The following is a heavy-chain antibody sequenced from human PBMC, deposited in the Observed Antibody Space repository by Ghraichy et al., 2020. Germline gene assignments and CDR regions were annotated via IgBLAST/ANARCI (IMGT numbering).Heavy chain of an antibody. J-gene: IGHJ4*02. Sequence: SQTPSLTCEVFGGSLSGYYWSWIRQSPGKGLEWIGEVNHSGSTNYNPSLKSRVSISVDTSRNQFSLRLNSVTAADTAMYYCARVDFGVGPPDQWGQGTLVTVSS. D-gene: IGHD3-3*01. CDR1: GGSLSGYY. V-gene: IGHV4-34*01. CDR2: VNHSGST. CDR3: ARVDFGVGPPDQ.